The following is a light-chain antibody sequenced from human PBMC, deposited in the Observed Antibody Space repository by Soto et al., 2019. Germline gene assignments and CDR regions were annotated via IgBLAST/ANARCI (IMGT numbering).Light chain of an antibody. Sequence: DIQMTQSPSSLSASVGDRVTITCQASQDISNYLNWYQQKPGKAPKLLIYDASNLETGVPSRFSGSGSGTDFTFTISSLQPEDIATYYCQQYDNLRLLTFCGGTKVEIK. CDR1: QDISNY. CDR2: DAS. V-gene: IGKV1-33*01. CDR3: QQYDNLRLLT. J-gene: IGKJ4*01.